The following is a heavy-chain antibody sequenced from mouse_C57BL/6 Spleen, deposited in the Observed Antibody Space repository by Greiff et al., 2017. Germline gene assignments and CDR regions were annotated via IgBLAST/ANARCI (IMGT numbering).Heavy chain of an antibody. CDR2: IRNKANGYTT. J-gene: IGHJ4*01. CDR3: ARYPYGSSYDYYAMDY. D-gene: IGHD1-1*01. V-gene: IGHV7-3*01. CDR1: GFTFTDYY. Sequence: EVKLMESGGGLVQPGGSLSLSCAASGFTFTDYYMSWVRQPPGKALEWLGFIRNKANGYTTEYSASVKGRFTISRDNSQSILYLQMNALRAEDSATYYCARYPYGSSYDYYAMDYWGQGTSVTVSS.